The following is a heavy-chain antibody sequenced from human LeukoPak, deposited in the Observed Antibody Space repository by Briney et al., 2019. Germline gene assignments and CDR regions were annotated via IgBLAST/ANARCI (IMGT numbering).Heavy chain of an antibody. CDR1: GFTFSSYS. CDR2: ISSSSYI. D-gene: IGHD3-10*01. V-gene: IGHV3-21*01. Sequence: GGSLRLSCAASGFTFSSYSMNWVRQAPGKGLEWVSSISSSSYIYYADSVKGRFTISRDNAKNSLYLQMNSLRAEDTAVYYCARRLFGVVGGFDYWGQEPWSPSPQ. CDR3: ARRLFGVVGGFDY. J-gene: IGHJ4*01.